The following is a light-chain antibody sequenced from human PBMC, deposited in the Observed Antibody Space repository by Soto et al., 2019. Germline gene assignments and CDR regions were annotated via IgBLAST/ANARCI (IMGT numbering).Light chain of an antibody. J-gene: IGKJ5*01. CDR2: GAS. V-gene: IGKV3-15*01. CDR3: QQYNNWPRT. Sequence: EIVMTQSPATLSVSPGERATLSCRASQSVSSNLAWYQQKPGQAPRLLIYGASTRATGIPARFSGSGSWTEFTLTISSLQSEDFAVYYCQQYNNWPRTFGQGTRLEIK. CDR1: QSVSSN.